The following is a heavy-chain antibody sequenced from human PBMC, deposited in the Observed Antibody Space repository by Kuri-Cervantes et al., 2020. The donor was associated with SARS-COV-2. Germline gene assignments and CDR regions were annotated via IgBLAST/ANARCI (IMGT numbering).Heavy chain of an antibody. CDR3: AGVSMRGAASQYFQH. CDR2: INHSGNT. V-gene: IGHV4-34*01. CDR1: GGSISSYY. D-gene: IGHD3-10*01. J-gene: IGHJ1*01. Sequence: SETLSLTCTVSGGSISSYYWSWIRQPPGKGLEWVGEINHSGNTNYNPSLKSRVTISVDTSKKQFSLKMYSVTAADTAVYYCAGVSMRGAASQYFQHWGQGTLVTVSS.